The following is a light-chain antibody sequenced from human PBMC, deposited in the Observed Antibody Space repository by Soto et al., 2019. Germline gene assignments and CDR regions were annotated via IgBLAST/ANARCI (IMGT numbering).Light chain of an antibody. V-gene: IGKV1-39*01. J-gene: IGKJ4*01. CDR3: QQSYNNPLT. CDR1: QSISRN. CDR2: AAS. Sequence: DIQMTQSPSSLSASVGDRVTITCRASQSISRNLNWYQQKPGKAPKLLIYAASSLQSGVPSRFSGSGSGTDFTLTISSLQPEDFATYSCQQSYNNPLTFGGGTKVEIK.